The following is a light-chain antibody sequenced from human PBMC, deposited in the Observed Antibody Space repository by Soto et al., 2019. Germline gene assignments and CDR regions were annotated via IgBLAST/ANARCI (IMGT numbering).Light chain of an antibody. CDR3: CSYAGTYVV. Sequence: QSALTQPRSVSGSPGQSVVISCTATSSDVGGYSYVSWYQQHPGKAPKLMIYDVTKRPSGVPDRFSGSKSGNTASLTISGLQAEDEADYYCCSYAGTYVVFGGGTKLTVL. CDR1: SSDVGGYSY. CDR2: DVT. J-gene: IGLJ2*01. V-gene: IGLV2-11*01.